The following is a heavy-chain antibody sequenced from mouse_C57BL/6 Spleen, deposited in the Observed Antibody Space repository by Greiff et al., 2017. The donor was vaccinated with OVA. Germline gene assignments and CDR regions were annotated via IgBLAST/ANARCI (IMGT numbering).Heavy chain of an antibody. CDR1: GYTFTSYW. CDR3: ARFRDYDGGFAY. D-gene: IGHD2-4*01. Sequence: VQLQQPGAELVKPGASVKLSCKASGYTFTSYWMQWVKQRPGQGLEWIGEIDPSDSYTNYNQKFKGKATLTVDTSSSTAYMQLSSLTSEDSAVYYCARFRDYDGGFAYWGQGTLVTVSA. CDR2: IDPSDSYT. V-gene: IGHV1-50*01. J-gene: IGHJ3*01.